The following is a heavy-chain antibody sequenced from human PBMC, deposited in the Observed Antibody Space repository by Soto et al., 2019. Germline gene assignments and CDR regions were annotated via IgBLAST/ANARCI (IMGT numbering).Heavy chain of an antibody. V-gene: IGHV4-30-4*01. CDR1: GGSISSGDYY. J-gene: IGHJ4*02. Sequence: SETLSLTCTVSGGSISSGDYYWSWIRQPPGKGLEWIGYIYYSGSTYYNPSLKSRVTISVDTSKNQFSLKLSSVTAADTAVYYCARTGLVYGDYVGRRFDYWGQGTLVTVSS. CDR2: IYYSGST. CDR3: ARTGLVYGDYVGRRFDY. D-gene: IGHD4-17*01.